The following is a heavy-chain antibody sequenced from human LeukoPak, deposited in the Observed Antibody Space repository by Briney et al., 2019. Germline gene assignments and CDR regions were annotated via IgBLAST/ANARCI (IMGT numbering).Heavy chain of an antibody. J-gene: IGHJ2*01. CDR2: IYSGGST. CDR1: GFTVSSNY. V-gene: IGHV3-66*01. CDR3: ARDKVYYYDSSGYSYYWYFDL. Sequence: GGSLRLSCAASGFTVSSNYMSWVRQAPGKGLEWVTVIYSGGSTYYADSVKGRFTISRDNSKNTLYLQMNSLRAEDTAVYYCARDKVYYYDSSGYSYYWYFDLWGRGTLVTVSS. D-gene: IGHD3-22*01.